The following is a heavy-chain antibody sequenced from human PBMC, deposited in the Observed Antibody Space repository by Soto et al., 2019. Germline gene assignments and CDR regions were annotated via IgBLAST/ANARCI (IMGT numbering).Heavy chain of an antibody. V-gene: IGHV3-23*01. D-gene: IGHD6-13*01. J-gene: IGHJ6*02. CDR1: GFTFSSYA. Sequence: GGSLRLSCAASGFTFSSYAMSWVRQAPGKGLEWVSAISGSGGSTYYADSVKGRFTISRDNSKNTLYLQMSSLRAEDTAVYYCADAGASGSSWTNGFDYYYYGMDVWGQGTTVTVSS. CDR3: ADAGASGSSWTNGFDYYYYGMDV. CDR2: ISGSGGST.